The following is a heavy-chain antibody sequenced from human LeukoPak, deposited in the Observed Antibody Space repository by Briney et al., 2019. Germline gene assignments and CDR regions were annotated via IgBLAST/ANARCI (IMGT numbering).Heavy chain of an antibody. V-gene: IGHV3-23*01. J-gene: IGHJ4*02. CDR1: GFTFSSYA. Sequence: PGGSLRLSCAASGFTFSSYAMSWVRQAPGKGLEWVSAISGSGGSTYYADSVKGRFTISRDNSKNTLYLQMNSLRAEDTAVYYCAKRRVPVVVVAATGLDYWGQGTLVTVSS. CDR2: ISGSGGST. CDR3: AKRRVPVVVVAATGLDY. D-gene: IGHD2-15*01.